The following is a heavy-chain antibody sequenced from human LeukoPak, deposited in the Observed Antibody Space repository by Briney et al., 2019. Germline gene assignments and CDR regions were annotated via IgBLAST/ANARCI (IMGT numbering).Heavy chain of an antibody. V-gene: IGHV4-34*01. CDR2: INHSGST. Sequence: PSETLSLTCAVYGGSFSGYYWSWIRQPPGKGLEWIGEINHSGSTNYNPSLKSRVTISVDTSKNQFSLKLSSVTAADTAIYYCARQEISSSYYGLDSWGPGTLVTVS. CDR1: GGSFSGYY. D-gene: IGHD6-13*01. J-gene: IGHJ4*02. CDR3: ARQEISSSYYGLDS.